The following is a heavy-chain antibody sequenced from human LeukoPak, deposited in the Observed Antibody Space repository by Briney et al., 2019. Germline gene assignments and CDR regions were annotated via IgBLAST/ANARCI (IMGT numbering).Heavy chain of an antibody. CDR1: GFSFDDYT. CDR3: AKDGVSEGSSSLFYYYYMDV. J-gene: IGHJ6*03. D-gene: IGHD6-6*01. Sequence: GGSLRLSCAASGFSFDDYTMHWVRQAPGKGLEWVSLISWDGGSTYYADSVKGRFTISRDNSKNSLYLQMNSLRTEDTALYYCAKDGVSEGSSSLFYYYYMDVWGKGTTVTVSS. V-gene: IGHV3-43*01. CDR2: ISWDGGST.